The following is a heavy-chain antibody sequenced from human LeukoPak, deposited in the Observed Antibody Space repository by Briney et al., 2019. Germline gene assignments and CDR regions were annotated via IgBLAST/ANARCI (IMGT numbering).Heavy chain of an antibody. J-gene: IGHJ3*02. V-gene: IGHV3-23*01. CDR3: ANLRTWVVRDAFDI. D-gene: IGHD2-2*01. CDR2: ISGSGGST. Sequence: GGSLRLSCAASGFTLSSYAMSWVRQAPGKGLEWVSAISGSGGSTYYADSVKGRFTISRDNAKNKLYLQMNSLRAEDTAVYYCANLRTWVVRDAFDIWGQGTMVTVSS. CDR1: GFTLSSYA.